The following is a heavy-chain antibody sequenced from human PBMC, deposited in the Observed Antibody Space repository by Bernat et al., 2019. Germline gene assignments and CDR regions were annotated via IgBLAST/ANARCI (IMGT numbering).Heavy chain of an antibody. V-gene: IGHV1-3*01. CDR2: INAGNGNT. Sequence: QVQLVQSGAEVKKPGASVKVSCKASGYTFTSYAMHWVRQAPGQRLEWMGWINAGNGNTKYSQKFQGRVTITRDTSTSTAYMELRSLRSDDTAVYYCARPLYDFWSGYYPLGYWGQGTLVTVSS. CDR1: GYTFTSYA. D-gene: IGHD3-3*01. CDR3: ARPLYDFWSGYYPLGY. J-gene: IGHJ4*02.